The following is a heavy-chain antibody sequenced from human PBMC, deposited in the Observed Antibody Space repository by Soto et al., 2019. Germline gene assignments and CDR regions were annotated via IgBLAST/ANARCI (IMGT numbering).Heavy chain of an antibody. CDR2: IYYSGST. CDR1: GGSISSYY. CDR3: ARHDTKLGIYYYYRDV. J-gene: IGHJ6*03. D-gene: IGHD2-8*01. Sequence: QVQLQESGPGLVKPSETLSLTCTVSGGSISSYYWSWIRQPPGKGLEWIGYIYYSGSTNYNPSLKRRVTKTVDTSKNQFALKLSYVTAADTAVYYCARHDTKLGIYYYYRDVWGKGTTVTVSS. V-gene: IGHV4-59*08.